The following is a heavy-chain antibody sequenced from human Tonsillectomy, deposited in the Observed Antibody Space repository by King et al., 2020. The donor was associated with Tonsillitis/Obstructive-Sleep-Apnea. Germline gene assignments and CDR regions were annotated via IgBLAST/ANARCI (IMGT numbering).Heavy chain of an antibody. V-gene: IGHV3-48*03. CDR2: ISASGTTK. CDR3: ARALPAPFAPSGCLDF. D-gene: IGHD3-10*01. Sequence: VQLVESGGGLVQPGGSLRLSCAASGFTFIIYEMNWVRQAPGKGLEWVSYISASGTTKYYADSVKGRFTISRDNAKNSLYLQMNSLRAEDTAVYYCARALPAPFAPSGCLDFWGQGTLVTVSS. CDR1: GFTFIIYE. J-gene: IGHJ4*02.